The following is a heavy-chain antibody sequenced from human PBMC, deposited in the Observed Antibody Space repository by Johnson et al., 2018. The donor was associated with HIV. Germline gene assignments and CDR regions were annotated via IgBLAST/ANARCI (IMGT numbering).Heavy chain of an antibody. Sequence: QVQLVESGGGVVQPGRSLRLSCAASAFMFSSYDMHWVRQAPGKGLEWVAILSYDLRNEDYGDSVKGRFSISRDNAKNSLYLQMNSLRAEDTAVFYCAKRVSGWNFGVDAFDIWGQGTMVTVSS. CDR1: AFMFSSYD. CDR2: LSYDLRNE. D-gene: IGHD6-19*01. J-gene: IGHJ3*02. CDR3: AKRVSGWNFGVDAFDI. V-gene: IGHV3-30*18.